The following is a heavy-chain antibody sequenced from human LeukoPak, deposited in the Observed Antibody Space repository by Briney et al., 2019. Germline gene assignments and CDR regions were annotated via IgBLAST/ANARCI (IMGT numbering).Heavy chain of an antibody. Sequence: SEALSLTCTVSGGSISLYYWSWIRQPPGKGLEWIGYFYDTRSPKYNPSLERRVTISVDMSRNQFSLNLTSVTAADTAVYYCARGRGSLTYWGQGTLATVSS. CDR3: ARGRGSLTY. J-gene: IGHJ4*02. CDR1: GGSISLYY. D-gene: IGHD3-10*01. V-gene: IGHV4-59*01. CDR2: FYDTRSP.